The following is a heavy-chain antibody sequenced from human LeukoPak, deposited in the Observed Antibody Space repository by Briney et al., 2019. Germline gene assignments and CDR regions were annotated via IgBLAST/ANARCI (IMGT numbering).Heavy chain of an antibody. V-gene: IGHV3-33*06. CDR3: AKSPSSGCYSWFDP. J-gene: IGHJ5*02. D-gene: IGHD3-22*01. CDR1: GFTFSSYG. CDR2: IWYDGSNK. Sequence: GRSLRLSCAASGFTFSSYGMHWVRQAPGKGLEWVAVIWYDGSNKYYADSVKGRFTISRDNSKKTLYLQMNSLRADDTALYYCAKSPSSGCYSWFDPWGQGTLVTVSS.